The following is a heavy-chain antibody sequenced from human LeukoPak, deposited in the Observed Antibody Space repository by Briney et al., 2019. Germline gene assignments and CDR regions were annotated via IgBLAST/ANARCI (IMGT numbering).Heavy chain of an antibody. CDR3: ARDLDSSGYYFDY. D-gene: IGHD3-22*01. J-gene: IGHJ4*02. CDR1: GGSFSGYY. Sequence: SETLSRTCAVYGGSFSGYYWSWIRQPPGKGLEWIGEINHSGNTNYNPSLKSRVTISVDTSKNQFSLKLSSVTAADTAVYYCARDLDSSGYYFDYWGQGTLVTVSS. V-gene: IGHV4-34*01. CDR2: INHSGNT.